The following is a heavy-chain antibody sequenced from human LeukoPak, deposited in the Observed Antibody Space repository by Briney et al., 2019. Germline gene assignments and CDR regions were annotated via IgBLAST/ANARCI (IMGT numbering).Heavy chain of an antibody. V-gene: IGHV4-39*07. CDR2: IYHSGST. CDR3: ARALGTGLVDY. Sequence: SETLSLTCTVSGGSISSSSYYWGWIRQPPGKGLEWIGSIYHSGSTYYNPSLKSRVTLSLDTSNKRFSLKLNSVTAADTAVYYCARALGTGLVDYWGQGTLVTVSS. J-gene: IGHJ4*02. D-gene: IGHD2-8*02. CDR1: GGSISSSSYY.